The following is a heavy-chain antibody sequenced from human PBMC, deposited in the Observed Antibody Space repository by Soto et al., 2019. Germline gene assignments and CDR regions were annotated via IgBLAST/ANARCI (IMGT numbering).Heavy chain of an antibody. CDR2: IIPIFGTA. Sequence: GASVKVSCKASGGTFSSYAISWVRQAPGQGLEWMGGIIPIFGTANYAQKFQGRVTITADESTSTAYMELGSLRSEDTAVYYCARESGQQLVQIFDYWGQGTLVTVSS. D-gene: IGHD6-13*01. CDR3: ARESGQQLVQIFDY. V-gene: IGHV1-69*13. J-gene: IGHJ4*02. CDR1: GGTFSSYA.